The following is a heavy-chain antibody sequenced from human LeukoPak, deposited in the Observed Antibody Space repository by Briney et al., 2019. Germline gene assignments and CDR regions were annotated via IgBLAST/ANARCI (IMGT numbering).Heavy chain of an antibody. J-gene: IGHJ4*02. Sequence: GGSLRLSCAASGFTFKYYWLTEVRQAPGKGLEGVANIQQDGSEKYYVDSVKGRFIICRDNAKNSLYLQMNSLRAEHTAVYYCARVRKLRTRGVMDPLDYWGQGTLVTVSS. CDR1: GFTFKYYW. CDR3: ARVRKLRTRGVMDPLDY. V-gene: IGHV3-7*01. CDR2: IQQDGSEK. D-gene: IGHD3-10*01.